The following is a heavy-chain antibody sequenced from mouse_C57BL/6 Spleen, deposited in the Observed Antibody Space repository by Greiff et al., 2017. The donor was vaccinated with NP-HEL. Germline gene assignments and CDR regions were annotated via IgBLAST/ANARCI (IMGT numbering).Heavy chain of an antibody. Sequence: VQLQQPGAELVKPGASVKLSCKASGYTFTSYWMHWVKQRPGQGLEWIGMIHPNSGSTNYNEKFKSKATLTVDKSSSTAYMQLSSLTSEDSAVYYCARAPDYDDDGFAYWGQGTLVTVSA. CDR3: ARAPDYDDDGFAY. D-gene: IGHD2-4*01. CDR2: IHPNSGST. V-gene: IGHV1-64*01. J-gene: IGHJ3*01. CDR1: GYTFTSYW.